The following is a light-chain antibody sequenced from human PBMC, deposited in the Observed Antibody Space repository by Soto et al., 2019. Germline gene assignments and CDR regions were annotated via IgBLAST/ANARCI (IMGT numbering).Light chain of an antibody. CDR2: AAS. J-gene: IGKJ3*01. CDR3: QQSYSTPRT. Sequence: DIQMTQSPSSLSASVGDRVTITCRASQSISSYLNWYQQKPGKAPKLLIYAASSLQGGVPSRFSGSGSGTDFTLTISSLQPEDFATDYCQQSYSTPRTFGPGTKVDIK. CDR1: QSISSY. V-gene: IGKV1-39*01.